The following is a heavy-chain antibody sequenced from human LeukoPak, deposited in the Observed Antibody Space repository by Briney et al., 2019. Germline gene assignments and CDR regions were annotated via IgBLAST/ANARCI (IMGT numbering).Heavy chain of an antibody. Sequence: GGSLRLSCAASGFTFSSYTMNWVRQAPGKGLEWVSSISTSSSNIYYAGSVKGRFTISRDSAKNSLYLQMNSLRAEDTAVYYCARDYYGDYYFDYWGQGTLVTVSS. J-gene: IGHJ4*02. V-gene: IGHV3-21*01. D-gene: IGHD4-17*01. CDR1: GFTFSSYT. CDR2: ISTSSSNI. CDR3: ARDYYGDYYFDY.